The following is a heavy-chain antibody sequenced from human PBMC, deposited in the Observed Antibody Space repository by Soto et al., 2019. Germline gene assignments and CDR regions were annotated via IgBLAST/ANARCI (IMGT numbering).Heavy chain of an antibody. D-gene: IGHD2-2*01. Sequence: EVQLVEAGGGLVQPGGSLRLSCVASGFSLSNYWMHWVRQAPGEGLVWVSRINSDARSTSYVDSVKGRFTISRDNAKNALYLQVNSLRAEDTAVYYCARGAKYRDNFCSGLDVWGQGTTVTVSS. CDR2: INSDARST. CDR1: GFSLSNYW. V-gene: IGHV3-74*01. J-gene: IGHJ6*02. CDR3: ARGAKYRDNFCSGLDV.